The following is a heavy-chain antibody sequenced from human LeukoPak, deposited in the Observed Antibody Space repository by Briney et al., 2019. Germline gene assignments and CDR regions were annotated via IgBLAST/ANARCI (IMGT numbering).Heavy chain of an antibody. D-gene: IGHD2-2*01. V-gene: IGHV3-30-3*01. CDR3: ARVLKVKVVPDYYGMDV. Sequence: PGRSLRLSCAASGFTFSHSAMHWVRQAPGKGLEWVAVLAYDGNNKYYADSVKGRFTISRDNSNNTLYLQMNSLRAEDTAVYYCARVLKVKVVPDYYGMDVWGQGTTVTVSS. J-gene: IGHJ6*02. CDR1: GFTFSHSA. CDR2: LAYDGNNK.